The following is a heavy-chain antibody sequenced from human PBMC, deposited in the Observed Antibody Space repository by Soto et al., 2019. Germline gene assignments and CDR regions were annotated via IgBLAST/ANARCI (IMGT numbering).Heavy chain of an antibody. CDR1: GFTFSSYA. CDR3: ARVHFGSYSGSY. D-gene: IGHD1-26*01. CDR2: ISYDGSNK. Sequence: QVQLVESGGGVVQPGRSLRLSCAASGFTFSSYAMHWVRQAPGKGLEWVAVISYDGSNKYYADSVKGRFTISRDNSKNTLYLQMNSLRAEDTAVYYCARVHFGSYSGSYWGQGTLVTVSS. J-gene: IGHJ4*02. V-gene: IGHV3-30-3*01.